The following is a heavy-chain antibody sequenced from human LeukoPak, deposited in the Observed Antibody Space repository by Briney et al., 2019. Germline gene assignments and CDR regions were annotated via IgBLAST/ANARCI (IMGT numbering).Heavy chain of an antibody. V-gene: IGHV3-23*01. D-gene: IGHD3-3*01. Sequence: AGSLRLSCAASGFTFSTYAMSWVRQAPGKGLEWVSAIGGRSDTYYADSVKGRFTISRDNSKNTVYLQMNSLRAEDTAVYYCAKGWGIPIFGVVTNWGQGTLVTVSS. J-gene: IGHJ4*02. CDR1: GFTFSTYA. CDR2: IGGRSDT. CDR3: AKGWGIPIFGVVTN.